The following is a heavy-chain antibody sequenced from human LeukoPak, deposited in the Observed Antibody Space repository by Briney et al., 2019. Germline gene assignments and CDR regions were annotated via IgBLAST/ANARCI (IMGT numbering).Heavy chain of an antibody. D-gene: IGHD3-10*01. CDR1: GYSFTDYW. CDR3: ARHLQAGSITSGTDV. J-gene: IGHJ6*02. V-gene: IGHV5-51*01. Sequence: GESLKISCKGSGYSFTDYWVGWVRQMPGKGLEWMGFIHPGDSDTRYSPSFQGQVTISADKSISTAYLQWSSLKASDTAMYYCARHLQAGSITSGTDVWGQGTTVTVSS. CDR2: IHPGDSDT.